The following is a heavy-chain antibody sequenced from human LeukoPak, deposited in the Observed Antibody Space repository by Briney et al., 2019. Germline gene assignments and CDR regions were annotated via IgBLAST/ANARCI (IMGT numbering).Heavy chain of an antibody. Sequence: KPSETLSLTCAVYGDSFSEYYWNWIRQPPGKGLEWIGEINHSGGTNYNPSLKSRVTISVDTSKNQFSLKLSSVTAADTAVYYCARDRPKQWLVRGYFQYWGQGTLVTVSS. CDR3: ARDRPKQWLVRGYFQY. CDR1: GDSFSEYY. D-gene: IGHD6-19*01. V-gene: IGHV4-34*01. J-gene: IGHJ1*01. CDR2: INHSGGT.